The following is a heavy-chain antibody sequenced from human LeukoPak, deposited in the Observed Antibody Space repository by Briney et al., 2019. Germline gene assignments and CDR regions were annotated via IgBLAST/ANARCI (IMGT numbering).Heavy chain of an antibody. Sequence: GGSLRLSCAASGFTFSSYSMDWVRQVPGKGLEWVAFIRYDGSNKYYADSVKGRFTISRDNSKDTLYLQMNSLRGEDTAVYYCAKDDRRESQLFYYMDVWGKGTTVTVSS. CDR1: GFTFSSYS. D-gene: IGHD1-1*01. V-gene: IGHV3-30*02. CDR3: AKDDRRESQLFYYMDV. CDR2: IRYDGSNK. J-gene: IGHJ6*03.